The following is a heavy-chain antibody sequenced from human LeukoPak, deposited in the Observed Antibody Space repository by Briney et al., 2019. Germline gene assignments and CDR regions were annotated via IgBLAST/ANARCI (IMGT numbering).Heavy chain of an antibody. CDR2: TNHSGST. J-gene: IGHJ6*02. D-gene: IGHD3-10*01. CDR3: ARVSGFYYYGSGTANYYYYGMDV. CDR1: GGSFSGYC. Sequence: PSETLSLTCAVYGGSFSGYCWSWIRQPPGKGLEWIGETNHSGSTNYNPSLKSRVTISVDTSKNQFSLKLSSVTAADTAVYYCARVSGFYYYGSGTANYYYYGMDVWGQGTTVTVSS. V-gene: IGHV4-34*01.